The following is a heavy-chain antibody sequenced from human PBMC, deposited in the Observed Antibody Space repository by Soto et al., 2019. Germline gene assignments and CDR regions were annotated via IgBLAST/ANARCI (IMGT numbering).Heavy chain of an antibody. CDR3: ASRQLGGYYGSGSFVGGMDV. CDR2: ISSSGSTI. D-gene: IGHD3-10*01. J-gene: IGHJ6*02. Sequence: EVQLVESGGGLVQPGGSLRLSCAASGFTFSSYEMNWVRQAPGKGLEWVSYISSSGSTIYYAASVKGRLTISRDNSKNSLYLQMNSLRAEDTAVYYCASRQLGGYYGSGSFVGGMDVWGQGTTVTVSS. CDR1: GFTFSSYE. V-gene: IGHV3-48*03.